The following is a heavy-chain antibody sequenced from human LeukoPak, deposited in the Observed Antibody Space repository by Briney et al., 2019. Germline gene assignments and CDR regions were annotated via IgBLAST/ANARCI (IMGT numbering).Heavy chain of an antibody. CDR1: GYTFTSYG. V-gene: IGHV1-18*01. J-gene: IGHJ4*02. CDR3: ARTSVVVVVAATQHFDY. Sequence: ASVKVSCKASGYTFTSYGIIWVRQAPGQGLEWMGWISAYNGNTNYAQKLQGRVTMTTDTSTSTAYMELRSLRSDDTAVYYCARTSVVVVVAATQHFDYWGQGTLVTVSS. D-gene: IGHD2-15*01. CDR2: ISAYNGNT.